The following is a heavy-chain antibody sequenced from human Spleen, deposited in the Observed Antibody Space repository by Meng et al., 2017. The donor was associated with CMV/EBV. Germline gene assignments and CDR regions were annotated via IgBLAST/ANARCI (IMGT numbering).Heavy chain of an antibody. J-gene: IGHJ4*02. Sequence: GSLRLSCTVSDDSISSSYWTWVRQPPGKGLEWIGYIYYKGDTKYNPSLKSPVTMSVDTSKNQFSLKLTSVTATDTADYFCAREPDYWGQGILVTVSS. V-gene: IGHV4-59*01. CDR1: DDSISSSY. CDR3: AREPDY. CDR2: IYYKGDT.